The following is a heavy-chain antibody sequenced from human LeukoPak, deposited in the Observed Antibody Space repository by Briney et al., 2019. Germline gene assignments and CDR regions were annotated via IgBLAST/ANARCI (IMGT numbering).Heavy chain of an antibody. CDR3: ARGSGTSNYLIAY. Sequence: GGSLRLSCAASGFTFSSYAMHWVRQAPGKGLEWVAVISYDGSNKCYADSVKGRFTISRDNSKNTLYLQMNSLRAEDTAVYYCARGSGTSNYLIAYWGQGTLVTVSS. CDR2: ISYDGSNK. CDR1: GFTFSSYA. J-gene: IGHJ4*02. V-gene: IGHV3-30-3*01. D-gene: IGHD5-24*01.